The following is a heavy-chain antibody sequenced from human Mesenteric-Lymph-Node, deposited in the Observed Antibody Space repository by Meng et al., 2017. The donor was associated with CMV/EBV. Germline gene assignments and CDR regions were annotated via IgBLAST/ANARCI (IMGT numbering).Heavy chain of an antibody. Sequence: GESLKISCAAAGFTISSYAMSWVRQAPGKGLEWVSTLAFSSGNTYYADSVKGRFTISRDNSKNTLYVQMNSLRVEDTAVYYCAKGLADFDYWGQGTLVTVSS. CDR1: GFTISSYA. J-gene: IGHJ4*02. V-gene: IGHV3-23*01. D-gene: IGHD6-25*01. CDR3: AKGLADFDY. CDR2: LAFSSGNT.